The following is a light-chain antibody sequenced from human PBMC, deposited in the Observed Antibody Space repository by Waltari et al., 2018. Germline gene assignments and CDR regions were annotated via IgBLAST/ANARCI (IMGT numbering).Light chain of an antibody. CDR1: QSVSSY. V-gene: IGKV3-11*01. J-gene: IGKJ1*01. Sequence: EIVLTQSPATLSLSPGERATLSCRAGQSVSSYLAWYQQKPGQTPRLLIFSASNRAAGIPARFSGSGSGTDFTLTISSLAPEDFAVYYCQQRSDWPRTFGQGTKVEIK. CDR2: SAS. CDR3: QQRSDWPRT.